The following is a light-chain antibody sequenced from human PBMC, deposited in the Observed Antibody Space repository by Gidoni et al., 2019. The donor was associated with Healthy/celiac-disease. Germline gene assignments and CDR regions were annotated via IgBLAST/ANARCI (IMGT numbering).Light chain of an antibody. CDR2: QDS. V-gene: IGLV3-1*01. Sequence: SYELTQPHSVSVSPGQTASITGSGDKLGDTYACWYQQKPGQSHVMVLYQDSTRPSGIPERFSGSNSGNTATLTISGTQAMDEADYYCQAWDSSTAVFGGGTKLTFL. CDR3: QAWDSSTAV. CDR1: KLGDTY. J-gene: IGLJ2*01.